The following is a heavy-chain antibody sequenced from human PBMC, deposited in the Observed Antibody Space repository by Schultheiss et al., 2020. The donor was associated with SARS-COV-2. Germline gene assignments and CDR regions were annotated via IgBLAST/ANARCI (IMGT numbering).Heavy chain of an antibody. D-gene: IGHD6-6*01. CDR3: ARAARKLREYYYYYYGMDV. V-gene: IGHV5-51*01. CDR2: IYPGDSDT. J-gene: IGHJ6*02. CDR1: GYSFTSYW. Sequence: GESLKISCKGSGYSFTSYWIGWVRQMPGKGLEWMGIIYPGDSDTRYSPSFQGQVTISADKSISTAYLQWSSLKASDTAMYYCARAARKLREYYYYYYGMDVWGQGTTVTVSS.